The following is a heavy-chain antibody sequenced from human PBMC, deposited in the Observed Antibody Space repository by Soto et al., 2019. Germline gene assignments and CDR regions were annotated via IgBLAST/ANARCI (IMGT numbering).Heavy chain of an antibody. CDR2: ISGSGGST. D-gene: IGHD6-13*01. Sequence: GFLRLSGEAAGLTLSSYAMSWVGQAPGKGLEWVSGISGSGGSTSYADSVKGRFTISRDNSKNTLYLQMKSLRAEDTAVYYCAREVRAAAGYCFDYWGQGTLVTVSS. CDR3: AREVRAAAGYCFDY. J-gene: IGHJ4*02. CDR1: GLTLSSYA. V-gene: IGHV3-23*01.